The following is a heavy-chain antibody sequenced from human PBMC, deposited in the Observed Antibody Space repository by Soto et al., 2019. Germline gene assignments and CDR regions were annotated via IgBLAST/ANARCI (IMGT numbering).Heavy chain of an antibody. J-gene: IGHJ6*02. D-gene: IGHD2-2*01. V-gene: IGHV3-48*01. CDR3: TRDRGPYQLLALGMDV. Sequence: VGSLRLSCAASGFIFSDYSMNWVRQAPGKGLEWISYISSSGNSIYYADSVKGRFTISRDSAKNSLFLQMTSLRAEDTAVYFCTRDRGPYQLLALGMDVWGQGTTVTASS. CDR2: ISSSGNSI. CDR1: GFIFSDYS.